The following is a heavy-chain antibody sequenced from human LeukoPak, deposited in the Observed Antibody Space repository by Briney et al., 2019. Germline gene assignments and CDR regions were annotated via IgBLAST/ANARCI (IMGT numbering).Heavy chain of an antibody. Sequence: SGTLSLTCAVFGGSISSDHWWSWVRQSPGKGLEWIGEIHHSESTNYNPSLKSRVTISLGKFKNQFSLKLSSVTAADTAVYYCASKLTAVAGYFDFWGQGTLVTVSS. J-gene: IGHJ4*02. CDR1: GGSISSDHW. CDR2: IHHSEST. V-gene: IGHV4-4*02. D-gene: IGHD6-19*01. CDR3: ASKLTAVAGYFDF.